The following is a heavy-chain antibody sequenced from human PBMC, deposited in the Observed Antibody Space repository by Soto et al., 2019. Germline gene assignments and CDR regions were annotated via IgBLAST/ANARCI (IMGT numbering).Heavy chain of an antibody. CDR2: IYYSGST. CDR1: GGSISSGGYY. Sequence: SETLSITCTVSGGSISSGGYYWSWIRQHPGKGLEWIGYIYYSGSTYYNPSLKSRVTISVDTSKNQFSLKLSSVTAADTAVYYCARGPSITIFGVVTPGYMDVWGKGTTVTVSS. CDR3: ARGPSITIFGVVTPGYMDV. V-gene: IGHV4-31*03. D-gene: IGHD3-3*01. J-gene: IGHJ6*03.